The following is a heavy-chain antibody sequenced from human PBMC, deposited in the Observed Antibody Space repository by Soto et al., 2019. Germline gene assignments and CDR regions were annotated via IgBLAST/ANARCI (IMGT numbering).Heavy chain of an antibody. J-gene: IGHJ6*03. CDR2: INSDGSST. V-gene: IGHV3-74*01. CDR3: ARGRGYSSSWDYYYMDV. D-gene: IGHD6-13*01. CDR1: GFTFSSYW. Sequence: GGSLRFSCAASGFTFSSYWMHWVRQAPGKGLVWVSRINSDGSSTSYADSVKGRFTISRDNAKNTLYLQMNSLRAEDTAVYYCARGRGYSSSWDYYYMDVWGKGTTVTVSS.